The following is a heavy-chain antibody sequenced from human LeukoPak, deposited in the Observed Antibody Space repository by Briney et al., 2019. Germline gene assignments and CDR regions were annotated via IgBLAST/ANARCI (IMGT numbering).Heavy chain of an antibody. CDR2: INHSGST. J-gene: IGHJ6*03. CDR1: GGSFSGYY. V-gene: IGHV4-34*01. CDR3: ALYGSGRNYYYYYMDV. D-gene: IGHD3-10*01. Sequence: SETLSLTCAVYGGSFSGYYWSWIRQPPGKGLEWIGEINHSGSTNYNPSLKSRVTISVDTSKNQFSLKLSSVTAADTAVYYCALYGSGRNYYYYYMDVWGKGTTVTISS.